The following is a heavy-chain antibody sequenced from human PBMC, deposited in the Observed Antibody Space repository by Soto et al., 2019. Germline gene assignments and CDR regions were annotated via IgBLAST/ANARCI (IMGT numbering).Heavy chain of an antibody. J-gene: IGHJ4*02. Sequence: ASVKVSCKVCGYTLTELSMHWVRQAPGKGLEWMGGFDPEDGETIYAQKFQGRVTMTEDTSTDTAYMELSSLRSEDTAVYYCALRGYDSSGYNVDYWGQGTLVTVSS. CDR1: GYTLTELS. D-gene: IGHD3-22*01. CDR2: FDPEDGET. CDR3: ALRGYDSSGYNVDY. V-gene: IGHV1-24*01.